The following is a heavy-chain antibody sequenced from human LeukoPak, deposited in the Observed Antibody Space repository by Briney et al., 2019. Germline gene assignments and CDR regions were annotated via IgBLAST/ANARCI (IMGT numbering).Heavy chain of an antibody. CDR2: IIPIFGTA. D-gene: IGHD6-13*01. V-gene: IGHV1-69*01. J-gene: IGHJ5*02. Sequence: ASVNVSCRASGGTFSSYAISWVRPAPGQGLEWMGGIIPIFGTANYAQKFQGRVTITADESTSTAYMELSSLRSEDTAVDCSARAGIAAAGTSSWFDPWGQGTLVTVSS. CDR3: ARAGIAAAGTSSWFDP. CDR1: GGTFSSYA.